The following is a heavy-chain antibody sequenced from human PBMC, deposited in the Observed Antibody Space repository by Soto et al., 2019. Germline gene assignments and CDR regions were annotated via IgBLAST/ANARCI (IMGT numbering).Heavy chain of an antibody. CDR3: ARDPPGIAAAGVGG. Sequence: GGSLRLSCAASGVTVSNNCMRWVRQSPGKGLEWVSLIYSGGDTHYADSVKGRFTISRDSSRNTLYLEMNSLRAEDTAVYYCARDPPGIAAAGVGGWGQGTLVTVSS. CDR2: IYSGGDT. CDR1: GVTVSNNC. J-gene: IGHJ4*02. D-gene: IGHD6-13*01. V-gene: IGHV3-53*01.